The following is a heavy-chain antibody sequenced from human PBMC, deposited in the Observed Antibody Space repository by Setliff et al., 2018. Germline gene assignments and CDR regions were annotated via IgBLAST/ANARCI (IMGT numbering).Heavy chain of an antibody. D-gene: IGHD6-13*01. Sequence: SETLSLTCTVSGGSISSSSYYWGWIRQPPGKGLEWIGRIYYSGSTYYNPSLKSRVTISVDTSKNQFSLKLSSVTAADTAVYYCARGGRISYRPSSSWYILDYWGQGTLVTAPQ. J-gene: IGHJ4*02. CDR1: GGSISSSSYY. CDR2: IYYSGST. V-gene: IGHV4-39*07. CDR3: ARGGRISYRPSSSWYILDY.